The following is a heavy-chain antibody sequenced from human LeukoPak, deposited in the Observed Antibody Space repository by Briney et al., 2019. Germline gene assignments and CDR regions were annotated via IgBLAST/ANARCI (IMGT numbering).Heavy chain of an antibody. D-gene: IGHD5-18*01. CDR1: GGSISNYY. J-gene: IGHJ4*02. Sequence: SETLSLTCTVSGGSISNYYWSWIRQPAGKGLEWIGRIYSSGSTNYNPPLQSRVTMSVDTSKHQFSVKLNSVTAADTAVYYCARSRGTTMVTRFDYWGQGNLVTVSS. CDR2: IYSSGST. V-gene: IGHV4-4*07. CDR3: ARSRGTTMVTRFDY.